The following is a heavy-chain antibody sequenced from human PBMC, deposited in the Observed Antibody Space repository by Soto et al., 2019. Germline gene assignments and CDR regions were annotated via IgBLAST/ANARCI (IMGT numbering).Heavy chain of an antibody. CDR3: AKDESGRFDP. CDR2: MSYDGSNI. D-gene: IGHD3-10*01. V-gene: IGHV3-30*18. J-gene: IGHJ5*02. Sequence: HPGGSLRLSCAASGFTFSSYGMHWVRQAPGKGLEWVALMSYDGSNIHYADSVKGRFTISRDNSKNTLYLQMNSLSAEDTAVYYCAKDESGRFDPWGQGTLVTVSS. CDR1: GFTFSSYG.